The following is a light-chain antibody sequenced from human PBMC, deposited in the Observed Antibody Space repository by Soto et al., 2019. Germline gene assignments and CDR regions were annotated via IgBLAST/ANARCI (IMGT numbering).Light chain of an antibody. CDR2: EVT. Sequence: QSALTQPASVSGSPGQSITISCTGGSSDIGGYNYVSWFQQHPGEAPKLMIYEVTNRHSGVSNRFSGSKSGSTRSLTISGLQAEDEADYYCSSYTSSNTLGFGTGTKVPS. CDR3: SSYTSSNTLG. J-gene: IGLJ1*01. V-gene: IGLV2-14*01. CDR1: SSDIGGYNY.